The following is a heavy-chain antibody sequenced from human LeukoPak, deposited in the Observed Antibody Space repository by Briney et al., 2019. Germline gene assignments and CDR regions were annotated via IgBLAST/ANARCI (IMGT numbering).Heavy chain of an antibody. D-gene: IGHD5-18*01. Sequence: GGSLRLSCAASGFTFSSYSMNWVRQAPGKGLEWVSYISGSSTTIYYADSVKGRFTISRDNAKNSLYLQMSSLRAEDTAVYYCAKAFIQVWIRGIDYWGQGTLVTVSS. CDR2: ISGSSTTI. CDR3: AKAFIQVWIRGIDY. V-gene: IGHV3-48*01. CDR1: GFTFSSYS. J-gene: IGHJ4*02.